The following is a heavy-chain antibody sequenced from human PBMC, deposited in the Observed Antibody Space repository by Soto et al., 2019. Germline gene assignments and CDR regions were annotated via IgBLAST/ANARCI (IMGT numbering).Heavy chain of an antibody. J-gene: IGHJ4*02. CDR3: ASGGYCSGGSCYSGVYY. CDR2: VFHSGST. D-gene: IGHD2-15*01. Sequence: SETLSLTCTVSGGSISSYYWSWIRQSPGKGPEWIGYVFHSGSTDYNPSLKSRVTISLDTSKNQFSLNLNSVTAADTAVYYSASGGYCSGGSCYSGVYYWGQGTLVTVS. V-gene: IGHV4-59*01. CDR1: GGSISSYY.